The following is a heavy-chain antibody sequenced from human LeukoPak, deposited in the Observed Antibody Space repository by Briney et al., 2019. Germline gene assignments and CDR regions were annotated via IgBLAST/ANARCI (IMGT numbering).Heavy chain of an antibody. D-gene: IGHD3-3*01. CDR1: GLTFRNYW. V-gene: IGHV3-7*01. Sequence: GGSLRLSCAASGLTFRNYWMSWIRQAPGRGLEWVANIKLDGTQKNYIQSVRGRFTISRDNARNFLYLQLSSLRAEDTAVYYCTRDFWPDYWGQGTLVTVSS. J-gene: IGHJ4*02. CDR2: IKLDGTQK. CDR3: TRDFWPDY.